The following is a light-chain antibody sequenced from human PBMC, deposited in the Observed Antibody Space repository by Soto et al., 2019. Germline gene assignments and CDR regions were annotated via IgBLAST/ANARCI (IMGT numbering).Light chain of an antibody. Sequence: QSALTQPASVSGSPGQSITISCTGTSSDVGSHNLVSWYQQHPGQAPKLMIYEVSKRPLGVSTRFSASKSGNTASLKISGLHAEDEADYYCCSYGGSRAVFGGGTQLTVL. J-gene: IGLJ7*01. CDR1: SSDVGSHNL. V-gene: IGLV2-23*02. CDR3: CSYGGSRAV. CDR2: EVS.